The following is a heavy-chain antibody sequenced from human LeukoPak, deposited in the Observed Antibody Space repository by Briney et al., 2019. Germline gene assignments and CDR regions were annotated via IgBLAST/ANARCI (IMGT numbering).Heavy chain of an antibody. CDR2: IKNDGGTT. CDR3: SWLSLGY. CDR1: GFSFSHAW. D-gene: IGHD3-16*01. Sequence: PGGTLRLSCATSGFSFSHAWMTWVCQAPRKGLEWVGRIKNDGGTTDYAAPVNGRFTISRDDSKNTVYLQMNSLKTEDTAVYYCSWLSLGYWGQGILVTVSS. J-gene: IGHJ4*02. V-gene: IGHV3-15*01.